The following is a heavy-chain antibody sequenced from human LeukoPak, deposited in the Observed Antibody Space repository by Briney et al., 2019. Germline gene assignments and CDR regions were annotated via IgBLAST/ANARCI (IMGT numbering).Heavy chain of an antibody. J-gene: IGHJ4*02. Sequence: GSLRLSCAASGFTFSTYSMNWVRQAPGKGLEWVSSISSGSSYIYYADSVKGRFTISRDNAKNSLYLQMNSLRAEDTAMYFCARVPSDYWGQGTLVTVSS. CDR3: ARVPSDY. V-gene: IGHV3-21*01. CDR2: ISSGSSYI. CDR1: GFTFSTYS.